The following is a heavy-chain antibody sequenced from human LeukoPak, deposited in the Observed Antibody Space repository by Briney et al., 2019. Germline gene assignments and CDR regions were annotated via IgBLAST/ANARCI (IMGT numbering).Heavy chain of an antibody. Sequence: SETLSLTCTVSGGSISTYYWSWIRQPAGKGLEWIGRIHTSGSTLYDPSLRSRVTMSLDTSKNQFSLKLSSVTAADTAIYYCARGPAMAATYFERWGQGILVTVSS. D-gene: IGHD1-26*01. CDR1: GGSISTYY. CDR2: IHTSGST. V-gene: IGHV4-4*07. CDR3: ARGPAMAATYFER. J-gene: IGHJ4*02.